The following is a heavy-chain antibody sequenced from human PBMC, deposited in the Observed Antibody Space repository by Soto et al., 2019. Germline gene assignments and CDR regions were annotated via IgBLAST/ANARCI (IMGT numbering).Heavy chain of an antibody. CDR1: GFSFSKFA. CDR2: IWFDGSKR. J-gene: IGHJ4*02. V-gene: IGHV3-33*01. Sequence: PGGSLRLSCAASGFSFSKFAIHWVRQAPCKGLECVAVIWFDGSKRDYADSVKGRFTVSRDNSENTLSLQMNNLRAEDTGVYYCAREGDSSGYQVYFDSCGQGTVVTVCS. CDR3: AREGDSSGYQVYFDS. D-gene: IGHD3-22*01.